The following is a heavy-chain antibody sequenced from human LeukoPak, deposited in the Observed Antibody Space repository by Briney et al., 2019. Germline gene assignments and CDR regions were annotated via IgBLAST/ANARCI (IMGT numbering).Heavy chain of an antibody. Sequence: GASVKVSCKASGYTFTSYYMHWVRQAPGQGLEWMGIINPSGGSTSYAQKFQGRVTMTGDTSTSTVYMELSSLRSEDTAVYYCARDPSSYYFDYWGQGTLVTVSS. CDR3: ARDPSSYYFDY. CDR1: GYTFTSYY. CDR2: INPSGGST. D-gene: IGHD6-13*01. V-gene: IGHV1-46*01. J-gene: IGHJ4*02.